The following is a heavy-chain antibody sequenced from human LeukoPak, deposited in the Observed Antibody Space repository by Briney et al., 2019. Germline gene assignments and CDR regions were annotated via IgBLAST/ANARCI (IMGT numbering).Heavy chain of an antibody. CDR3: ARYSSYWPFDY. J-gene: IGHJ4*02. CDR2: IYYSGST. D-gene: IGHD6-19*01. V-gene: IGHV4-59*01. Sequence: PSETLSLTCTVSGGSISIYYWSWIRQPPGKGLEWIGYIYYSGSTNYNPSLKSRVTISVDTSKNQYSLKLSSVTAADTAVYYCARYSSYWPFDYWGQGTLVTVSS. CDR1: GGSISIYY.